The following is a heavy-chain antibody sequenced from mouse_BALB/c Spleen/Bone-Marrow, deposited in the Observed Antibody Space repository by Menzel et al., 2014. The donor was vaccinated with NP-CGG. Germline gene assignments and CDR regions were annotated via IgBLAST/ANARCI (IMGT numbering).Heavy chain of an antibody. J-gene: IGHJ3*01. V-gene: IGHV1S22*01. D-gene: IGHD2-1*01. Sequence: LQQSGSELMRPGASVKLSCKASGYTFTSYLIHWVKQRPGQGLEWIGNIYPGSGSTNYDEKFKSKATLTVDTSSSTAYMQLSSLTSEDSAVYYCTRTYGNYPAWFAYWGQGTLVTVSA. CDR2: IYPGSGST. CDR1: GYTFTSYL. CDR3: TRTYGNYPAWFAY.